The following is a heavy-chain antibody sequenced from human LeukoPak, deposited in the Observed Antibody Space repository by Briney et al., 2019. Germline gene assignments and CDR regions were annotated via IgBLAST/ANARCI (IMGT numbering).Heavy chain of an antibody. D-gene: IGHD3-16*01. J-gene: IGHJ1*01. CDR3: ARGPLGYFQH. Sequence: SETLSLTCAVYGGSFSGYYWSWIRQPPGKGLEWIGEINHSGSTNYNPSLKSRVTISVDTSKNQFSLKLSSVTAADTAVYYCARGPLGYFQHWGQGTLATVSS. CDR1: GGSFSGYY. V-gene: IGHV4-34*01. CDR2: INHSGST.